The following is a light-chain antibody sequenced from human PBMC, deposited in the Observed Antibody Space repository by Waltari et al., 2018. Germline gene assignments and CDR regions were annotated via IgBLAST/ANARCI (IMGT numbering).Light chain of an antibody. Sequence: IQMTQSPSSLSTSVGDRVTITCRASQAIRNDLGWYQQKPGEAPKLLIYAASTLQSGVPSRFSCSGFGTDFTLTISRLQPEDIATYYCLQDNSFPWTFGQGTKVDIK. CDR3: LQDNSFPWT. CDR1: QAIRND. J-gene: IGKJ1*01. CDR2: AAS. V-gene: IGKV1-6*01.